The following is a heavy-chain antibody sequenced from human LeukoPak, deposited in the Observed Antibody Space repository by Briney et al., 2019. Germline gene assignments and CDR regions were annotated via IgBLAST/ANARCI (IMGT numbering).Heavy chain of an antibody. CDR3: ARFSGWDAFDI. CDR2: IYSGGST. Sequence: GGSLRLSCAASGFTVSSNYMSWVRQAPGKGLEWVSVIYSGGSTYYADSVKGRFTISRDNSKNTLYLQMNSLRAEDTAVYYCARFSGWDAFDIWGQGTMVTVSS. D-gene: IGHD2-15*01. J-gene: IGHJ3*02. CDR1: GFTVSSNY. V-gene: IGHV3-53*01.